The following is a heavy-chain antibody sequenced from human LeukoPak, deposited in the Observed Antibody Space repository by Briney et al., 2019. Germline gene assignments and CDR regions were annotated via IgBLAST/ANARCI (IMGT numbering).Heavy chain of an antibody. CDR2: ISSSSSYI. D-gene: IGHD4-17*01. J-gene: IGHJ3*02. CDR3: ARERGDYGDYRARAFDI. Sequence: GGSLRLSCAASGFTFSSYSMNWVRQAPGKGLEWVSSISSSSSYIYYADSVKGRFTISRDNAKDSLYLQMNSLRAEDTAVYYCARERGDYGDYRARAFDIWGQGTMVTVSS. CDR1: GFTFSSYS. V-gene: IGHV3-21*01.